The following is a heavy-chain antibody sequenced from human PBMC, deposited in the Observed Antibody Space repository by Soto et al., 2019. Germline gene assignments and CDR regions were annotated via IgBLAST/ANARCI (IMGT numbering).Heavy chain of an antibody. D-gene: IGHD6-19*01. J-gene: IGHJ3*02. V-gene: IGHV3-33*01. CDR3: VREQWPYAFDI. CDR2: IWYDGSNK. Sequence: VAVIWYDGSNKYYADSVKGRFTISRDNSKNTLYLQMNSLRAEDTAVYYCVREQWPYAFDIWGQGTMVTVSS.